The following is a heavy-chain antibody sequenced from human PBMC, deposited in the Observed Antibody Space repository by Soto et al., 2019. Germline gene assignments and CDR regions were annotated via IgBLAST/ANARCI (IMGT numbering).Heavy chain of an antibody. Sequence: SETLSLTCTVSGGSISSGDYYWSWIRQPPGKGLEWIGYIYYSGSTYYNPSLKSRVTISVDTSKNQFSLKLSSVTAADTAVYYCARARSGSYYGILDYWGQGTLVTVSS. J-gene: IGHJ4*02. CDR1: GGSISSGDYY. CDR2: IYYSGST. D-gene: IGHD1-26*01. CDR3: ARARSGSYYGILDY. V-gene: IGHV4-30-4*01.